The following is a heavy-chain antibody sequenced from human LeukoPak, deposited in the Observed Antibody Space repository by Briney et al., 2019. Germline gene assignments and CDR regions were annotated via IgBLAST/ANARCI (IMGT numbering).Heavy chain of an antibody. Sequence: GGSLRLSCAASGFTFSDYYMSWIRQAPGKGLEWVAVISYDGSNKYYADSVKGRFTISRDNSKNTLYLQMNSLRAEDTAVYYCAMPPISTGYSYYFDNWGQGTLVTVSS. CDR1: GFTFSDYY. V-gene: IGHV3-30*03. J-gene: IGHJ4*02. CDR3: AMPPISTGYSYYFDN. CDR2: ISYDGSNK. D-gene: IGHD3-9*01.